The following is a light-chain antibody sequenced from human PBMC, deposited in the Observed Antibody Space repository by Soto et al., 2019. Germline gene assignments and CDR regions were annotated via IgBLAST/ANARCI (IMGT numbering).Light chain of an antibody. J-gene: IGKJ1*01. Sequence: EIVLTQSPGTLSLSPGERATLSCMARQSVSNSFLAWYQQKPGQAPRLLIYGATSRATGIPDRFSGSESGTDFTLTISRLEPEDFAVYYCQQYGSTPVTFGQGTKVEIK. CDR1: QSVSNSF. CDR3: QQYGSTPVT. CDR2: GAT. V-gene: IGKV3-20*01.